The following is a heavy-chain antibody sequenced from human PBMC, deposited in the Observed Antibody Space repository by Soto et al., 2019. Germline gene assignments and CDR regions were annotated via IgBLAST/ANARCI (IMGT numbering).Heavy chain of an antibody. CDR2: ITSDERTI. D-gene: IGHD6-19*01. V-gene: IGHV3-48*02. CDR1: GFTFRFYS. CDR3: ARSVEGHFDF. J-gene: IGHJ4*03. Sequence: GGSLRLSCSASGFTFRFYSMNWVRQAPGKGLEWVSYITSDERTIHYADSVKGRFTISRDNAKNSVYLQMTSLRDEDTAVYYCARSVEGHFDFWGQGILVTVSS.